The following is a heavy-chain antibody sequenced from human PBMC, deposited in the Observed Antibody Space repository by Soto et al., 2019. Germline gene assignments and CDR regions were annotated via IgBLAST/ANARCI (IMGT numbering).Heavy chain of an antibody. J-gene: IGHJ4*02. V-gene: IGHV1-2*04. D-gene: IGHD2-2*01. CDR1: GYTLTGCY. CDR2: INPNSGGT. CDR3: ARDTSTLNIVVGYYFDY. Sequence: GASVKVSCKASGYTLTGCYMHWVRQAPGQGLEWMGWINPNSGGTNYAQKFQGWVTMTRDTSISTAYMELSRLRSDDTAVYYCARDTSTLNIVVGYYFDYWGQGTLVTVSS.